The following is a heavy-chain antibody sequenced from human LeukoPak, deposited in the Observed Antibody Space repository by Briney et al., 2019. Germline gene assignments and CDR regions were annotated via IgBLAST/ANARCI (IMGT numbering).Heavy chain of an antibody. V-gene: IGHV1-2*02. Sequence: ASVKVSCKASGYTFTGYYMHWVRQAPGQGLEWMGWINPKSGGTKFAQKFQGRVTMTRDTSISTTYMDLSSLRSDDTAVYYCARGPTILGWGASVNWGNWGQGTLVTVSS. J-gene: IGHJ4*02. D-gene: IGHD2-21*01. CDR1: GYTFTGYY. CDR3: ARGPTILGWGASVNWGN. CDR2: INPKSGGT.